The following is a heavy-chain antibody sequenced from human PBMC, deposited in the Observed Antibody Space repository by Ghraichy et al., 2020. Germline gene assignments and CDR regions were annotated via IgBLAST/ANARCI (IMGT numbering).Heavy chain of an antibody. CDR1: GFTFSSYS. J-gene: IGHJ6*02. CDR3: ARDFSAYGSGPEGSYYYYYGMDV. D-gene: IGHD3-10*01. Sequence: GGSLRLSCAASGFTFSSYSMNWVRQAPGKGLEWVSSISSSSSYIYYADSVKGRFTISRDNAKNSLYLQMNSLRAEDTAVYYCARDFSAYGSGPEGSYYYYYGMDVWGQGTTVTVSS. CDR2: ISSSSSYI. V-gene: IGHV3-21*01.